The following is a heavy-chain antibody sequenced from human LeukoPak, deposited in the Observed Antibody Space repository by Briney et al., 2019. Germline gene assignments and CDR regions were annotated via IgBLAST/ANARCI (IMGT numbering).Heavy chain of an antibody. CDR3: ASLSPYSYVDY. V-gene: IGHV4-61*02. Sequence: PSETLSLTCTVSGGSISSGSYYWSWVRQPAGKGLEWIGRIYTSGSTNYNPSLKSRVTISVDTSKNQFSLKLSSVTAADTAVYYCASLSPYSYVDYWGQGALVTVSS. D-gene: IGHD5-18*01. CDR2: IYTSGST. CDR1: GGSISSGSYY. J-gene: IGHJ4*02.